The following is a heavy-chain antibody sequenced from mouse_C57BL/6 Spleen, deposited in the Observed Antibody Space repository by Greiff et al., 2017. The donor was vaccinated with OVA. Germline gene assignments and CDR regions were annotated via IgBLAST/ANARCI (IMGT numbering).Heavy chain of an antibody. Sequence: VQLQQSGAELMKPGASVKLSCKATGYTFTGYWIEWVKQRPGHGLEWIGEIYPGSGSTNYNEKFKGKATFTADTSSNTAYMQLSSLTTEDSAIDYCARKAGCAAQATFAYWGQGTLVTVSA. V-gene: IGHV1-9*01. J-gene: IGHJ3*01. D-gene: IGHD3-2*02. CDR2: IYPGSGST. CDR1: GYTFTGYW. CDR3: ARKAGCAAQATFAY.